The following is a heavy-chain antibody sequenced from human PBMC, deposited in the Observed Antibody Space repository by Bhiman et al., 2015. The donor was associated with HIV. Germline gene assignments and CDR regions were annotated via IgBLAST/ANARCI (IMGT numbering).Heavy chain of an antibody. D-gene: IGHD6-6*01. V-gene: IGHV3-21*06. Sequence: EVQLVESGGGLVQPGRSLRLSCAASGFTFDEYAMHWVRQVPGKGLEWVSSISSSSSYIYYADSLKGRFTISRDNAKNSLYLQMNSLRAEDTAVYYCARGSSSALSAERFDPWGQGTLVTVSS. CDR2: ISSSSSYI. CDR3: ARGSSSALSAERFDP. CDR1: GFTFDEYA. J-gene: IGHJ5*02.